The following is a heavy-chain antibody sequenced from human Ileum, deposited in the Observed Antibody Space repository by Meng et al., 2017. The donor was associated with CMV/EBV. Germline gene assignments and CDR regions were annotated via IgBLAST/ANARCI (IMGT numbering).Heavy chain of an antibody. CDR3: SRAPLGSSNYYWSDY. V-gene: IGHV1-46*01. J-gene: IGHJ4*02. D-gene: IGHD4-11*01. CDR2: INPSGGRT. Sequence: QGEWLKSGAEVKMPGASVNFSCKTSGYTFTNHYIHWVRQAPGQGLEWMGIINPSGGRTTYLQRFQGRVSMTSDTSASTLYLELSALRSEDTAVYYCSRAPLGSSNYYWSDYWGQGTLVTVSS. CDR1: GYTFTNHY.